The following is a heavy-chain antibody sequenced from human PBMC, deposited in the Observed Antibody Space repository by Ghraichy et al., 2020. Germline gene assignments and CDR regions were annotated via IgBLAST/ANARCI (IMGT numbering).Heavy chain of an antibody. V-gene: IGHV3-30*02. Sequence: GGSLRLSCAASGFTFSSYGMHWVRQAPGKGLEWVSFIHYDESTNYYADSVKGRFTISRDNSKNRLYLQMSSLRAEDTAVYYCAKGSLRPDYGDNSHYYYMDVWGKGTTVTVSS. CDR3: AKGSLRPDYGDNSHYYYMDV. CDR2: IHYDESTN. J-gene: IGHJ6*03. D-gene: IGHD4-23*01. CDR1: GFTFSSYG.